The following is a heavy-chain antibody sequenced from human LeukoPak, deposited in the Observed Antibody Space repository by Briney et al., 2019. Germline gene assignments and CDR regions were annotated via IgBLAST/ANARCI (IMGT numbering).Heavy chain of an antibody. CDR2: IYYSGST. J-gene: IGHJ6*02. D-gene: IGHD2-2*03. Sequence: SETLSLTCTVSDASVSSDNYYWSWIRQPPGKGLEWIGYIYYSGSTDYNPSLKSRVTISVDTSKNQFSLKLSSVTAADTAVYYCALGYCSSTSCSDYYYGMDVWGQGTTVTVSS. CDR1: DASVSSDNYY. CDR3: ALGYCSSTSCSDYYYGMDV. V-gene: IGHV4-61*01.